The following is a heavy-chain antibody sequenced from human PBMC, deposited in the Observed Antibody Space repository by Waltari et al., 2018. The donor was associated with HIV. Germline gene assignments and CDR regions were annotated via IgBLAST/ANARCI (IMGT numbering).Heavy chain of an antibody. J-gene: IGHJ5*02. CDR3: ARGVVGGYDLGNNWFDP. Sequence: QLQESGPGLVKPSQTLSLTCTVSGGSIRSGSYHWRWRRPPAGKGLEWIGRLYTSGSTDYNPSLKSRATISGDTSKNQFSLKLSSVTAADTAVYYCARGVVGGYDLGNNWFDPWGQGTLVTVSS. D-gene: IGHD5-12*01. CDR1: GGSIRSGSYH. V-gene: IGHV4-61*02. CDR2: LYTSGST.